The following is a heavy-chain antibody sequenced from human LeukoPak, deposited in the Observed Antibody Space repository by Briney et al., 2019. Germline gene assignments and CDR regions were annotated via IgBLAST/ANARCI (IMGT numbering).Heavy chain of an antibody. CDR1: GFTFSSYG. V-gene: IGHV3-33*01. D-gene: IGHD5-12*01. CDR2: IWYDGSNK. J-gene: IGHJ3*02. Sequence: PGRSLRLSCAASGFTFSSYGMHWVRQAPGKGLEWVAVIWYDGSNKYYADSVKGRFTISRDNSKNTLYLQMNSLRAEDTAVYYCAREPITQAGLDIWGQGTMVTVSS. CDR3: AREPITQAGLDI.